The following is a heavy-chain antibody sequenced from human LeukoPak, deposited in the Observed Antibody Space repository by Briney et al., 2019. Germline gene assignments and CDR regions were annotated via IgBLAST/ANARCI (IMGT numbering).Heavy chain of an antibody. V-gene: IGHV5-51*01. Sequence: GESLKISCKGSGYSFTSYWIGWVRQMPGKGLEWMGIIYPGDSDTRYSPSFQGQVTVSADKSISTAYLQWSSLKASDTAMYCCARLQTPESGYDSYYMDVWGKGTTVTVSS. CDR2: IYPGDSDT. CDR3: ARLQTPESGYDSYYMDV. CDR1: GYSFTSYW. J-gene: IGHJ6*03. D-gene: IGHD5-12*01.